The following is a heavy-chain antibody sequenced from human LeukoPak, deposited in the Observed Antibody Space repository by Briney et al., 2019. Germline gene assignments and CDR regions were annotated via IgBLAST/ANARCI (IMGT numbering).Heavy chain of an antibody. CDR1: GGSISSYY. Sequence: PSETLSLTCAVSGGSISSYYWSWIRQPPGKGLEWIGFIYYSGSTNYNPSLKSRVTISMDMSKNQFSLRLSSVTAADTAVYYCARGGAVAPDALDMWGQGTMVTVSS. D-gene: IGHD6-19*01. J-gene: IGHJ3*02. V-gene: IGHV4-59*01. CDR3: ARGGAVAPDALDM. CDR2: IYYSGST.